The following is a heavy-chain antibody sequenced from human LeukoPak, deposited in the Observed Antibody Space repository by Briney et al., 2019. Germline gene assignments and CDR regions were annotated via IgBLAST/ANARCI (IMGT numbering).Heavy chain of an antibody. CDR3: AKALGQWHNWLDP. CDR1: GDSVSANSVA. J-gene: IGHJ5*02. D-gene: IGHD6-19*01. CDR2: TYYRSKWYN. V-gene: IGHV6-1*01. Sequence: SQTLSLTCAISGDSVSANSVAWSWIRQSPSRCLEWLGKTYYRSKWYNDYAVSVKSRITISADTSKNQFSLHLKSVTPEDTAVYYCAKALGQWHNWLDPWGQGTLVTVSS.